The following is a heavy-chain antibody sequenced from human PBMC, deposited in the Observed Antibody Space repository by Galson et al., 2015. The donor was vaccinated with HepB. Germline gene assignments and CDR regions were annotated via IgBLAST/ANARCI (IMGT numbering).Heavy chain of an antibody. V-gene: IGHV1-2*02. D-gene: IGHD2-2*01. CDR2: INPNSGGT. CDR1: GYTFTGYY. Sequence: SVKVSCKASGYTFTGYYMHWVRQAPGQGLEWMGWINPNSGGTNYAQKFQGRVTMTRDTSISTAYMELSRLRSDDTAVYYCARDLAPAAPRGWFDPWGQGTLVTVSS. J-gene: IGHJ5*02. CDR3: ARDLAPAAPRGWFDP.